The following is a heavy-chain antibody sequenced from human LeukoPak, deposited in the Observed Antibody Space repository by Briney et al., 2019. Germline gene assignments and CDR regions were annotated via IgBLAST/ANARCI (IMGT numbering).Heavy chain of an antibody. Sequence: SETLSLTCTVSGYSISSGYYWGWIRQPPGKGLVWIGYIYYSGSTNYNPSLKSRVTISVDTSKNQFSLKLSSVTAADTAVYYCAREVVGYYGSGSSQYYMDVWGKGTTVTI. J-gene: IGHJ6*03. D-gene: IGHD3-10*01. CDR2: IYYSGST. CDR3: AREVVGYYGSGSSQYYMDV. V-gene: IGHV4-61*01. CDR1: GYSISSGYY.